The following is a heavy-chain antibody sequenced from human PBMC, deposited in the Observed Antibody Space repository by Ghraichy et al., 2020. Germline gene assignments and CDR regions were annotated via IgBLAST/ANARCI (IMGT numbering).Heavy chain of an antibody. CDR3: AVRQSKDYFDTSVGFDP. CDR1: GFTFGDFV. Sequence: GGSLRLSCEASGFTFGDFVMHWVRQGPGKGLEWVAGISWNSGSIGYADFVEGRFTISRDNAENTLYLQMNNLRPEDTAMYHCAVRQSKDYFDTSVGFDPWGQGTLVTVSS. V-gene: IGHV3-9*01. D-gene: IGHD2/OR15-2a*01. CDR2: ISWNSGSI. J-gene: IGHJ5*02.